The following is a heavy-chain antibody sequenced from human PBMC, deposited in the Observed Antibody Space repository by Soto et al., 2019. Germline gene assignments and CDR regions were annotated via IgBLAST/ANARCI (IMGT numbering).Heavy chain of an antibody. Sequence: QEQLVQSAAEVKKSGSSVKVSCKASGGLFSTYAISWVRQAPGQGLEWMGGIIPVFATTYYAEKFEGRVTITADESTNTAYMELSSLRSEDTAMYYCARGDSGYVWFNEIWGQGTLVTVSS. V-gene: IGHV1-69*01. CDR3: ARGDSGYVWFNEI. J-gene: IGHJ4*02. D-gene: IGHD3-22*01. CDR1: GGLFSTYA. CDR2: IIPVFATT.